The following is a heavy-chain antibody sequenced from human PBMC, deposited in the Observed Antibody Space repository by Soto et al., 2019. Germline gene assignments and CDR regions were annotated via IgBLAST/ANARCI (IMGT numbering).Heavy chain of an antibody. V-gene: IGHV4-59*01. CDR2: VSSSGST. CDR1: GFSLSGDP. CDR3: ARFVRSCSGTTCYTRADV. Sequence: PSETQSLPCPFSGFSLSGDPWNWIRKPPGKGLEWIAYVSSSGSTKYNPSLKSRVTMSVDTSKNQFSLKLRSVIVADTAVYHCARFVRSCSGTTCYTRADVWGQGNTVNGS. D-gene: IGHD2-2*02. J-gene: IGHJ6*02.